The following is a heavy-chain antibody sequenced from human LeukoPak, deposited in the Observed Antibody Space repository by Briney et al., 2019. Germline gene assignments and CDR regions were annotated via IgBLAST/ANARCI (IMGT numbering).Heavy chain of an antibody. Sequence: PSETLSLTCTVSGDPISSYYWSWIRQPAGKGLEWIGRIYTSGSTNYNPSLKRRVTMSVDTSKNQFSLKLSSMTAADTAVYYCARDVVVAGTGDCFDPWGQGTLVIVSS. J-gene: IGHJ5*02. CDR3: ARDVVVAGTGDCFDP. V-gene: IGHV4-4*07. D-gene: IGHD6-19*01. CDR2: IYTSGST. CDR1: GDPISSYY.